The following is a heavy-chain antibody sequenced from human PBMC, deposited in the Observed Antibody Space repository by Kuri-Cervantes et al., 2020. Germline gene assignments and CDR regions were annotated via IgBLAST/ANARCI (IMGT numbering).Heavy chain of an antibody. J-gene: IGHJ3*02. V-gene: IGHV4-30-4*08. Sequence: SETLSLTCTVSGGSISSYYWSWIRQPPGKGLEWIGYIYYSGSTYYNPSLKSRVSISVDTSKNQFSLKLNSVIAADTAVYYCARGTPVGDAFDIWGQGTMVTVSS. CDR2: IYYSGST. CDR3: ARGTPVGDAFDI. CDR1: GGSISSYY. D-gene: IGHD1-26*01.